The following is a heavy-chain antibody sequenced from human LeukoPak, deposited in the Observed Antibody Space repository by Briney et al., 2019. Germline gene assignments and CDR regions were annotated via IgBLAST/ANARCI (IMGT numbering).Heavy chain of an antibody. D-gene: IGHD3-22*01. V-gene: IGHV3-11*05. CDR2: ISISSSYT. Sequence: GGSLRLSCAASGFTFSDYYMSWTRQAPGKGLEWVSYISISSSYTKYADSVKGRFTISRDNAKKSLYLQMNSLRADDSAVYYCARDRAPSGFYLGDFYNWGQGALVTVSS. CDR3: ARDRAPSGFYLGDFYN. CDR1: GFTFSDYY. J-gene: IGHJ4*02.